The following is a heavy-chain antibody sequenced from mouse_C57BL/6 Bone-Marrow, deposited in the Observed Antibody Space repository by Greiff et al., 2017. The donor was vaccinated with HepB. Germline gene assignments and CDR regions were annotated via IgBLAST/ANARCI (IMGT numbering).Heavy chain of an antibody. CDR3: ARRYYGSFYAMDY. J-gene: IGHJ4*01. CDR2: IWSGGST. D-gene: IGHD1-1*01. V-gene: IGHV2-2*01. Sequence: VKLMESGPGLVQPSQSLSITCTVSGFSLTSYGVHWVRQSPGKGLEWLGVIWSGGSTDYNAAFISRLSISKDNSKSQVFFKMNSLQADDTAIYYCARRYYGSFYAMDYWGQGTSVTVSS. CDR1: GFSLTSYG.